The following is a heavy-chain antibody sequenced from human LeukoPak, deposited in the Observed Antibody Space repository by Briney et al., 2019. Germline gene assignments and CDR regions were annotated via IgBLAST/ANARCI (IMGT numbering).Heavy chain of an antibody. V-gene: IGHV3-49*03. J-gene: IGHJ4*02. Sequence: GGSLRLSCTASGFTFGDYAMSWFRQAPGKVLEWVGFIRSKAYGGTTEYAASVKGRFTISRDDSKSIAYLRMNSLKTEDTAVYYCTRASIAAAGYFDYWGRGTLVTVSS. CDR1: GFTFGDYA. CDR2: IRSKAYGGTT. D-gene: IGHD6-13*01. CDR3: TRASIAAAGYFDY.